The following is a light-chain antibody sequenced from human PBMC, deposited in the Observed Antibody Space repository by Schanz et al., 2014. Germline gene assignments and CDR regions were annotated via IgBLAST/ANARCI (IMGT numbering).Light chain of an antibody. CDR2: WAS. CDR1: QSVLFSASNRDH. V-gene: IGKV4-1*01. J-gene: IGKJ2*01. CDR3: QQYYSTPYT. Sequence: DIVMTQSPDSLAVSLGERATINCKSSQSVLFSASNRDHLSWYQQKPGQPPKLLIYWASTRESGVPDRFSGSGSGTDFTLTISSLQAEDVAVFYCQQYYSTPYTFGQGTKLEIK.